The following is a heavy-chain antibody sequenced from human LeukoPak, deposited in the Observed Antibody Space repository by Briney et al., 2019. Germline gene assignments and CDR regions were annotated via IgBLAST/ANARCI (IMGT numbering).Heavy chain of an antibody. Sequence: GGSLRLSCAASGFTFSSYAMHWVRQAPGKGLEWVAVISYDGSNKYYADSVKGRFTISRDNSKNTLYLQMNSLRAGDTAVYYCARGVRRYFDWLREYYFDYWGQGTLVTVSS. CDR3: ARGVRRYFDWLREYYFDY. CDR2: ISYDGSNK. V-gene: IGHV3-30-3*01. J-gene: IGHJ4*02. D-gene: IGHD3-9*01. CDR1: GFTFSSYA.